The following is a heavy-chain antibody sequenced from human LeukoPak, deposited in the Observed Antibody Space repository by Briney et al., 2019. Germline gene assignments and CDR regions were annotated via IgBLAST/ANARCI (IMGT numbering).Heavy chain of an antibody. CDR1: GFTFDDYA. Sequence: GGSLRLSCAASGFTFDDYAMHWVRQAPGKGLEWVSGISWNSGSIGYADSVKGRFTISRDNVKKSLYLQMNSLRAEDTAVYYCARDFIHRSGEADYWGQGTLVTVSS. J-gene: IGHJ4*02. V-gene: IGHV3-9*01. CDR2: ISWNSGSI. D-gene: IGHD3-22*01. CDR3: ARDFIHRSGEADY.